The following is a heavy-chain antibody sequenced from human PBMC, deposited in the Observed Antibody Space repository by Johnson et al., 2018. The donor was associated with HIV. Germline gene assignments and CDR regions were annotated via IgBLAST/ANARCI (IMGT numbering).Heavy chain of an antibody. CDR2: ISDSGSN. CDR1: GFTFASST. D-gene: IGHD1-26*01. Sequence: VQLAESGGGLEQPGGSLRLSCAASGFTFASSTMSWVRQAPGKGLEWVSAISDSGSNYDADPLTGRFTISRDNSKNTLYLQMNSLRTEYTAVYYCAKDLGIVGAVHRTFDIWGQGTMVTVSS. V-gene: IGHV3-23*04. CDR3: AKDLGIVGAVHRTFDI. J-gene: IGHJ3*02.